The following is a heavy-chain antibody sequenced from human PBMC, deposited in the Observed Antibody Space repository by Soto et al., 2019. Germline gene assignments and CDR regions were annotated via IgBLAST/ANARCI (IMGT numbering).Heavy chain of an antibody. D-gene: IGHD2-15*01. CDR1: GGSISSGGYS. J-gene: IGHJ6*02. CDR3: ARAPPDCSGGSCYSGESYGMDV. V-gene: IGHV4-30-2*01. Sequence: SETMSLTCAVSGGSISSGGYSWSWIRQPPGKGLEWIGYIYHSGSTYYNPSLKSRVTISVDRSKNQFSLKLSSVTAADTAVYYCARAPPDCSGGSCYSGESYGMDVWRQGTTVTVSS. CDR2: IYHSGST.